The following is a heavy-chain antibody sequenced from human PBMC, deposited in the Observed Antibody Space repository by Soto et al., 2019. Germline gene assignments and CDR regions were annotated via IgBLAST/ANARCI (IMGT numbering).Heavy chain of an antibody. CDR3: AHRAGLQGNWNGGYFDY. J-gene: IGHJ4*02. CDR2: IYWDDDK. CDR1: GFSLSTSGVG. V-gene: IGHV2-5*02. D-gene: IGHD1-1*01. Sequence: QITLKESGPTRVKPTQTLTLTCTFSGFSLSTSGVGVGWIRQPPGKALERLALIYWDDDKRYSPSLKSRLTTTTDTSKNQVVLTMTDMEPVDTATYYCAHRAGLQGNWNGGYFDYWGQGALVTVSS.